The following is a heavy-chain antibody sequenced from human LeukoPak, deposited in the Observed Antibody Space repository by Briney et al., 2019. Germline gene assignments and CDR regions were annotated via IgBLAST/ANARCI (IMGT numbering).Heavy chain of an antibody. J-gene: IGHJ4*02. CDR3: ARDPGTIFDVLNYHFDS. Sequence: GGSLRLSCAASGFTFSSYPMPWVRQTPAKGLEWVAILSSDGVNKRYADSVRGRFTISRDNFKNTLYLQMSSMTAEDTAIYYCARDPGTIFDVLNYHFDSWGQGTLVTVSS. V-gene: IGHV3-30-3*01. CDR1: GFTFSSYP. D-gene: IGHD3-3*01. CDR2: LSSDGVNK.